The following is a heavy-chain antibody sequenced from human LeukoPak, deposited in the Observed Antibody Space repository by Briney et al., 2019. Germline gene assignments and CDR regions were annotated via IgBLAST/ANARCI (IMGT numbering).Heavy chain of an antibody. CDR3: ARLWFGEFGNWFDP. CDR1: GYSISSGYY. D-gene: IGHD3-10*01. Sequence: SETLSLTCTVSGYSISSGYYWGWIRQPPGKGLEWIGSIYYSGNTYYNPSLKSRVTLSVDTSKKQFSLKLNSVTAADTAVYYCARLWFGEFGNWFDPWGQGTLVTVSS. CDR2: IYYSGNT. V-gene: IGHV4-38-2*02. J-gene: IGHJ5*02.